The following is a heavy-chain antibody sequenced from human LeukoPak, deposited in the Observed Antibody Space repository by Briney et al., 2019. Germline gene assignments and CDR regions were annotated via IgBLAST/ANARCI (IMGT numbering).Heavy chain of an antibody. J-gene: IGHJ4*02. CDR1: GGTFISYA. D-gene: IGHD6-19*01. CDR2: IIPIFGTA. Sequence: ASVKVSCKASGGTFISYAISWVRQAPGQGLEWIGGIIPIFGTANYAQKFQGRVTITADESTSTAYMELSSLRSEDTAVYYCARQGGYSSAIGMGYWGQGTLVTVSS. V-gene: IGHV1-69*13. CDR3: ARQGGYSSAIGMGY.